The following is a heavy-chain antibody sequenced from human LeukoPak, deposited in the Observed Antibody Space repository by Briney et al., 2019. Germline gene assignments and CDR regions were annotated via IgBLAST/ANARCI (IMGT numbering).Heavy chain of an antibody. V-gene: IGHV1-2*02. CDR2: ITPKSGDT. Sequence: ASAKVSCKASGYTFSDFYIHWVRQAPGQGLEYVGWITPKSGDTYSPQRFQGRVTMTRDASISTAYMELSSLRSDDTAVYFCARVRLADERAWAYWGQGTLVTASS. CDR3: ARVRLADERAWAY. D-gene: IGHD3-3*02. CDR1: GYTFSDFY. J-gene: IGHJ4*02.